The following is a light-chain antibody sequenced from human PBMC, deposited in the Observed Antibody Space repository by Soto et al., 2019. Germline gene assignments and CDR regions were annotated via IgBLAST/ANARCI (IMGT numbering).Light chain of an antibody. J-gene: IGLJ3*02. V-gene: IGLV2-23*01. Sequence: QSALTQPASVSGSPGQSITISCTGTSSDVGSYNLVSWYQHHPGKAPKLMFYEGSKWPSGVSNRFSGSNSGNTDSLTISGLEAEDEADYYCCSYAGSRTWGFGGGSKLTVL. CDR2: EGS. CDR1: SSDVGSYNL. CDR3: CSYAGSRTWG.